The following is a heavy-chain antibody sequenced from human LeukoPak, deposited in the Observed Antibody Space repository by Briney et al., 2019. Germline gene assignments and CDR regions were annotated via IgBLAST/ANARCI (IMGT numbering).Heavy chain of an antibody. CDR3: ARGGDRDY. CDR2: ISSSSSTI. Sequence: TGGSLILSCAASGFTFSSYSMNWVRQAAGKGLEWVSYISSSSSTIYYADSVKGRFTISRENAKNSLYLQMNSLRAGDTAVYYCARGGDRDYWGQGTLVTVSS. J-gene: IGHJ4*02. V-gene: IGHV3-48*01. CDR1: GFTFSSYS.